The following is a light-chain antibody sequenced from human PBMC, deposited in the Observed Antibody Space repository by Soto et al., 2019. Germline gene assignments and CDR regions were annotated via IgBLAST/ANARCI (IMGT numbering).Light chain of an antibody. CDR3: SSYTRSSTPYV. V-gene: IGLV2-14*01. CDR2: EVS. J-gene: IGLJ1*01. CDR1: SSDVGGYNY. Sequence: QSVLTKPASVSGSPGQSITISCTGTSSDVGGYNYVSWYQQHPGKAPKLLIYEVSNRPSGVSNRFSGSKSGNTASLTISGLXAEDEADYYCSSYTRSSTPYVFGIGTKVTVL.